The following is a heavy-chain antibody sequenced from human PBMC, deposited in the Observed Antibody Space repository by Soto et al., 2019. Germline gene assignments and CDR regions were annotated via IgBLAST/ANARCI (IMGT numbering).Heavy chain of an antibody. CDR2: IIPIFGTA. D-gene: IGHD3-3*01. CDR1: GGTFSSYA. J-gene: IGHJ6*02. CDR3: AKITYDFWSGSYPYYYYGMDV. V-gene: IGHV1-69*13. Sequence: ASVKVACKASGGTFSSYAISWVRQAPGQGLEWMGGIIPIFGTANYAQKFQGRVTITADESTSTAYMELSSLRSEDTAVYYCAKITYDFWSGSYPYYYYGMDVWGQGTTVTVSS.